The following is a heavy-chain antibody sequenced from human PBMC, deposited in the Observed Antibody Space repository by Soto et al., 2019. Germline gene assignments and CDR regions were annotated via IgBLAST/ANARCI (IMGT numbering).Heavy chain of an antibody. V-gene: IGHV2-5*02. D-gene: IGHD1-26*01. CDR1: GFSLTTTGVG. Sequence: QITLRESGPSLVKPTETLTLTCTFSGFSLTTTGVGVGWIRQPPGKALEWLAVVFWDGGERYSPSLKSRVTTPQAPSXXTVVLTMTNMDPEDKATYYCTQVYGSGSWGWYFHSWGQGTLVTVSS. J-gene: IGHJ4*02. CDR2: VFWDGGE. CDR3: TQVYGSGSWGWYFHS.